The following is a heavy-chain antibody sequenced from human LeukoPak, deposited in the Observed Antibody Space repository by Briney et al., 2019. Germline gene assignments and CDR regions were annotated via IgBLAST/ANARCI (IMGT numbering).Heavy chain of an antibody. V-gene: IGHV4-4*07. D-gene: IGHD5-18*01. J-gene: IGHJ3*02. CDR2: IYTSGST. Sequence: PSETLSLTCNASGGSISSYYWSWIRQPAGKGLEWIGRIYTSGSTTYNPSLKSRVTRSIDTSKNQFSLKLSSVTAADTAVYYCARGCVDTAMGEAFDIWGQGTMVTVSS. CDR3: ARGCVDTAMGEAFDI. CDR1: GGSISSYY.